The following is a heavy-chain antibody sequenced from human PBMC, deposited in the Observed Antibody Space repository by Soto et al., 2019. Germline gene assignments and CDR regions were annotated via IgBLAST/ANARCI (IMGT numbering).Heavy chain of an antibody. CDR3: AGPTARYYGMDV. CDR2: IVVGSGTT. V-gene: IGHV1-58*01. CDR1: GFSFTSCA. J-gene: IGHJ6*02. Sequence: SVKVSSKTSGFSFTSCAVQWGRQTRGQRLEWIGWIVVGSGTTSYAQKFQERVTITRDMSTSTAYKELSSLRAEATAVYYCAGPTARYYGMDVWGQGSTVTVSS.